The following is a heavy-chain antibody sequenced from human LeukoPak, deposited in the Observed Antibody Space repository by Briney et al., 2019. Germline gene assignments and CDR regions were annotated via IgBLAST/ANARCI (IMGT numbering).Heavy chain of an antibody. CDR2: IYPGDSDT. Sequence: GESLQISCKCSGYIFTSYWIGWVRQLPGKGLEWMGIIYPGDSDTRYSPSFQGQVSISADKSISTAYLQWSSLKASDTAMYYCARLVVVTATYWYFDLWGRGTLVTVSS. J-gene: IGHJ2*01. D-gene: IGHD2-21*02. CDR1: GYIFTSYW. CDR3: ARLVVVTATYWYFDL. V-gene: IGHV5-51*01.